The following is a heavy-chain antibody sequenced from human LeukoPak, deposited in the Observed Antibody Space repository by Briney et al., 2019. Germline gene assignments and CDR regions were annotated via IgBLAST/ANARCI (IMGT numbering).Heavy chain of an antibody. Sequence: GGSLRLSCAASGFTVSSYYMNWVRQAPGKELEWVSVIYTGGGRYYADSVRGRFTISRDTSKSMVFLQMNSLRAEDTAVYYCATFSYAGNAGGSVGYWGQGTLVTVSS. D-gene: IGHD4-23*01. V-gene: IGHV3-53*01. J-gene: IGHJ4*02. CDR3: ATFSYAGNAGGSVGY. CDR2: IYTGGGR. CDR1: GFTVSSYY.